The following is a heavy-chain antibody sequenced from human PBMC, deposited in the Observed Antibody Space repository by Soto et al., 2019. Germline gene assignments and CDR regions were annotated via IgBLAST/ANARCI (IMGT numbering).Heavy chain of an antibody. Sequence: GESLKISCKASGYNFTAFWIHWVRQMPGKGLEWLGKIDPSDSYTNYSPSFEGHVTISTDNSITTAYLQWSSLRASDTALYFCARVHKNWFDSWAQGTMDTVSS. CDR3: ARVHKNWFDS. J-gene: IGHJ5*01. CDR1: GYNFTAFW. CDR2: IDPSDSYT. V-gene: IGHV5-10-1*01.